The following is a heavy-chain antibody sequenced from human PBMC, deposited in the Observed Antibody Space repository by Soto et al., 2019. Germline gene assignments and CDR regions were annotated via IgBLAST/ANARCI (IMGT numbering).Heavy chain of an antibody. CDR2: ISSSSSSI. Sequence: EVQLVESGGGLVQPGGSLRLSCVASGFTFSSNRMNWVRQAPGKGLEWVSFISSSSSSIYYADSVKGRFTISRDNAKNSLYLQMNSLRDEDTAVYYDAVQPLERGSWCCFDPWGQGTLVTVSS. J-gene: IGHJ5*02. CDR3: AVQPLERGSWCCFDP. V-gene: IGHV3-48*02. CDR1: GFTFSSNR. D-gene: IGHD1-1*01.